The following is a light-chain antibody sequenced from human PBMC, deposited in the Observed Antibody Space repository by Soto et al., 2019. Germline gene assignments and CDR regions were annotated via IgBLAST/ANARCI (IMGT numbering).Light chain of an antibody. CDR1: QSVSGGS. Sequence: EIVLTQSPGTLSLSPGERATLSCRASQSVSGGSLAWYQQRPCQAPRLLIYGASSRATGIPDRFSGSGSGTDFTLTITRLEPEDFAVYYCQQYGISPRTFGQGTKVEIK. CDR3: QQYGISPRT. CDR2: GAS. V-gene: IGKV3-20*01. J-gene: IGKJ1*01.